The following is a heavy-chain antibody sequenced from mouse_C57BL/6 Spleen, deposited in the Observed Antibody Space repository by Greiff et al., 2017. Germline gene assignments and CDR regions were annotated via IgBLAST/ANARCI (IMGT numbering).Heavy chain of an antibody. CDR2: IYPGDGDT. D-gene: IGHD2-1*01. J-gene: IGHJ3*01. V-gene: IGHV1-80*01. Sequence: VHLVESGPELVKPGASVKISCKASGYAFSSYWMNWVKQRPGKGLEWIGQIYPGDGDTNYNGKFKGKATLTADKSSSTAYMHLSSLTSENSAVYFCERQGDGNYEGWFAYGGQGTLVTVSA. CDR3: ERQGDGNYEGWFAY. CDR1: GYAFSSYW.